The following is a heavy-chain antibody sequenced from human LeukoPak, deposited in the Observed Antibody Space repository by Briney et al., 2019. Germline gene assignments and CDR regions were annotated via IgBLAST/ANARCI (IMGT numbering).Heavy chain of an antibody. D-gene: IGHD3-10*01. CDR1: GYNFNAYN. CDR3: ASGEWLVHGDH. V-gene: IGHV1-2*02. J-gene: IGHJ4*02. CDR2: INPNSGGT. Sequence: ASVKVSSKASGYNFNAYNMYWVRQTPGQGVEWMGWINPNSGGTKYAQKFQGRVTLTRGTSPNTICMEVNRPTSDDTVVYNCASGEWLVHGDHWGKAIPVTVSS.